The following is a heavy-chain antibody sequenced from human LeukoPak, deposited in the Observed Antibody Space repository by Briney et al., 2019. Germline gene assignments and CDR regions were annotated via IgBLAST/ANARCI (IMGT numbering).Heavy chain of an antibody. D-gene: IGHD6-19*01. CDR1: GFTFSTYA. J-gene: IGHJ4*02. V-gene: IGHV3-23*01. CDR3: ARSLSGLAVTVPFDN. CDR2: LSPSGGIT. Sequence: GGSLRLSCAASGFTFSTYAMSWVRQAPGKGLEWVSALSPSGGITYYEDSVKGRFTISRDNSKNTLYLQMNSLRAEDTAVYYCARSLSGLAVTVPFDNWGQGTLVTVSS.